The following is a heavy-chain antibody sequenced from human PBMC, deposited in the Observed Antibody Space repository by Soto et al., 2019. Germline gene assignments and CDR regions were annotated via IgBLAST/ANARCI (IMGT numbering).Heavy chain of an antibody. CDR2: IYWDDDK. CDR3: AHRRGGPFDY. J-gene: IGHJ4*02. V-gene: IGHV2-5*02. CDR1: GFSLSTSGVG. D-gene: IGHD3-10*01. Sequence: QITLKESGPTLVKPTQTLTLTCTFSGFSLSTSGVGVGWIRQPPGKALEWLALIYWDDDKRYSPSPKSRLTTTKATPNTQVVLTITNMDHVDTATYYGAHRRGGPFDYWGQGTLVTVSS.